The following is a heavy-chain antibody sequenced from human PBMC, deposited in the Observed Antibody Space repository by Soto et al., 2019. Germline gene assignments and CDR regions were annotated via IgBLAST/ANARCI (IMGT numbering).Heavy chain of an antibody. D-gene: IGHD6-13*01. V-gene: IGHV3-53*01. Sequence: GGSLRLSCAASEFTVSNNFMSWVRQAPGKGLEWVSVVYSGGNTYYADSVKGRFTSSRDNSRNTLYLQMNSLRVEDTAVYYCAGSRWLDSWGQGTPVTVSS. J-gene: IGHJ5*01. CDR1: EFTVSNNF. CDR3: AGSRWLDS. CDR2: VYSGGNT.